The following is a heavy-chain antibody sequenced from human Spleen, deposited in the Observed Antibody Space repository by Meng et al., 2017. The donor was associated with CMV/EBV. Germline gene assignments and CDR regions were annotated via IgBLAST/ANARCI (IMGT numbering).Heavy chain of an antibody. V-gene: IGHV1-69*05. D-gene: IGHD1-7*01. Sequence: ASGATFSSYAISWVRQAPGQGLEWMGGIIPIFGTANYAQKFQGRVTITTDESTSTAYMELSSLRSEDTAVYYCARDPTGTTEDAFDIWGQGTMVTVSS. CDR3: ARDPTGTTEDAFDI. CDR1: GATFSSYA. CDR2: IIPIFGTA. J-gene: IGHJ3*02.